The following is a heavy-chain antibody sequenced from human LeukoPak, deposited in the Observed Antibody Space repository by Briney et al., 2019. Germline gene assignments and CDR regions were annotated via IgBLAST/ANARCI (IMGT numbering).Heavy chain of an antibody. Sequence: SGPTLVKPTQTLTLTCTFSRFSLSTSGVGVGWIRQPPGKALEWLALIYWNDDKRYSPSLKSRLTITKDTSKNQVVLTMTNMDPVDTATYYCAHRRSQLLSFDYWGQGTLVTVSS. CDR3: AHRRSQLLSFDY. CDR2: IYWNDDK. D-gene: IGHD2-2*01. V-gene: IGHV2-5*01. CDR1: RFSLSTSGVG. J-gene: IGHJ4*02.